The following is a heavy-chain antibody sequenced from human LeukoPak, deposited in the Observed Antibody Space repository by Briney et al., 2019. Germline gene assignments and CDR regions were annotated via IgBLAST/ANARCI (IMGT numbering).Heavy chain of an antibody. CDR2: ISYDGSNK. V-gene: IGHV3-30*03. CDR1: GFTFSNYS. J-gene: IGHJ4*02. D-gene: IGHD5-24*01. CDR3: ARGAWRWEMATPTFDY. Sequence: GGSLRLSCAASGFTFSNYSMNRVRLAPGKGLEWVAVISYDGSNKYYADSVKGRFTISRDNSKNTLYLQMNSLRAEDTAVCYCARGAWRWEMATPTFDYWGQGTLVTVSS.